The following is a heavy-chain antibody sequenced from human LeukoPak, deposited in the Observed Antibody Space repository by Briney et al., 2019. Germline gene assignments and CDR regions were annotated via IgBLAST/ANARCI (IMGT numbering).Heavy chain of an antibody. D-gene: IGHD3-22*01. CDR1: GGSISSYY. J-gene: IGHJ4*02. CDR2: ISDIGSI. Sequence: SETLSLTCTVSGGSISSYYWSWIRQPPGKGLEWIAYISDIGSINYNPSLKSRVTISLDTSKNQFSLKLSSVTAADTAVYYCARHYDSSAYWYYFDYWGQGTLVTVSS. V-gene: IGHV4-59*08. CDR3: ARHYDSSAYWYYFDY.